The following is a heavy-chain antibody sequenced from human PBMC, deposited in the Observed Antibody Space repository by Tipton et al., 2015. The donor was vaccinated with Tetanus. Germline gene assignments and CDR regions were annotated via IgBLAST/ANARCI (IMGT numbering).Heavy chain of an antibody. V-gene: IGHV4-59*06. D-gene: IGHD3-3*01. CDR1: GESSSGFY. CDR3: ARIHDYWSGYFDF. CDR2: IYYTELT. Sequence: TLSLTCAVSGESSSGFYWSWVRQTPGKGLEWIGNIYYTELTSYTPSLNSRVSISVDTSKNQFSLRLTSVTAADTAVYYCARIHDYWSGYFDFWGQGTPVTVSP. J-gene: IGHJ4*02.